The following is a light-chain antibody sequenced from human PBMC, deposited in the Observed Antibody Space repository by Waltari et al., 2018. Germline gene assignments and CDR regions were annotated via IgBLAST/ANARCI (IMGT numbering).Light chain of an antibody. V-gene: IGLV7-43*01. Sequence: QTVVTQEPSLTVSPGGTVTLTCASSTGPVASAHYPSWFQQMPGQAPRALIFSSTNKYSWTPARFSGSLRGGKAALTLSSVQPEDEADYYCLLPFGGDQLVFGGGTRLTVL. CDR2: SST. J-gene: IGLJ3*02. CDR1: TGPVASAHY. CDR3: LLPFGGDQLV.